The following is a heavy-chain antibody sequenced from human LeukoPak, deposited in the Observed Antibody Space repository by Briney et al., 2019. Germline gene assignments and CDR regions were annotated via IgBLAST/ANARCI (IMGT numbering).Heavy chain of an antibody. Sequence: AASVKVSCKASGYTFTHYGISWVRRAPGQGLEWMGWTSPYYGNTNYAQNLQGRVTMTTDTSTSTAYMELRSLRSDDTAVYYCARASLYSSDYWGQGTLVTVSS. D-gene: IGHD6-13*01. V-gene: IGHV1-18*01. CDR3: ARASLYSSDY. CDR1: GYTFTHYG. J-gene: IGHJ4*02. CDR2: TSPYYGNT.